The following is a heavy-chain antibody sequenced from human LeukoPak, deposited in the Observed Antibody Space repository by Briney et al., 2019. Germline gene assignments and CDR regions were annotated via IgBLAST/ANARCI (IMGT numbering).Heavy chain of an antibody. J-gene: IGHJ5*02. CDR3: ARTKKGDGYNMYDWFDP. CDR2: ISSSSSTI. CDR1: GFTFSSYS. D-gene: IGHD5-24*01. V-gene: IGHV3-48*04. Sequence: GGSLRLSCAASGFTFSSYSMNWVRQAPGKGLEWVSYISSSSSTIYYADSVKGRFTISRDNAKNSLYLQMNSLRAEDTAVYYCARTKKGDGYNMYDWFDPWGQGTLVTVSS.